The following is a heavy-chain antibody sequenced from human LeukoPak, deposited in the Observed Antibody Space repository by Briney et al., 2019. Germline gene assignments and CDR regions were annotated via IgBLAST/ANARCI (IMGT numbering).Heavy chain of an antibody. CDR1: GVTFSSYT. Sequence: ASVKVSCKASGVTFSSYTISWVRQAPGQGLEWMGRIIPILGIANYAQKFQGRVTITADKSTSTAYMELSSLRSEDTAVYYCARVAALGYCSSTSCYSQGWFDPWGQGTLVTVSS. CDR2: IIPILGIA. D-gene: IGHD2-2*01. CDR3: ARVAALGYCSSTSCYSQGWFDP. J-gene: IGHJ5*02. V-gene: IGHV1-69*02.